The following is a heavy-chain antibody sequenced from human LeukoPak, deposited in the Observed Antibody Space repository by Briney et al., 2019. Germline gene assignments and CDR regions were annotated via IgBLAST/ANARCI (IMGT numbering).Heavy chain of an antibody. CDR2: IRYDGSNK. Sequence: GGSLRLSCAASGFTFSSYGMHWVRQALGKGLEWVAFIRYDGSNKYYADPVKGRFTISRDNSKNTLYLQMNSLRAEDTAVYYCAKDKGFGTGTLDYWGQGTLVTVSS. CDR1: GFTFSSYG. CDR3: AKDKGFGTGTLDY. V-gene: IGHV3-30*02. J-gene: IGHJ4*02. D-gene: IGHD1-1*01.